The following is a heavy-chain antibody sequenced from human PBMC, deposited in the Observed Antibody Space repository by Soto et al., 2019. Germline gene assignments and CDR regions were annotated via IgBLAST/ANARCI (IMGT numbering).Heavy chain of an antibody. Sequence: HPGGSLRLSCAASGFTFSRHWMHWVRQTPGKGPVWVSRINDDGSSTKYADSVKGRFTIARDNAKNTVFLQMSSLRAEDTAVYYCAREVIAGNGTIRWFDHWGQGTLVTVSS. CDR2: INDDGSST. CDR3: AREVIAGNGTIRWFDH. J-gene: IGHJ5*02. V-gene: IGHV3-74*03. D-gene: IGHD6-13*01. CDR1: GFTFSRHW.